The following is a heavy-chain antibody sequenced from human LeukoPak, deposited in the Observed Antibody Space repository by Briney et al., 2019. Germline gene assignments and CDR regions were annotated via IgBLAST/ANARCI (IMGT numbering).Heavy chain of an antibody. D-gene: IGHD3-22*01. Sequence: PSETLSLTCTVSGGSISSSSYYWGWIRQPPGKGLEWIGSIYYSGSTYYNPSLKSRVTISVDTSKNQFSLKLSSVTAADTAVYYCARDRPPTYYYDSSGYYDYWGQGTLVTVSS. CDR2: IYYSGST. V-gene: IGHV4-39*07. CDR3: ARDRPPTYYYDSSGYYDY. CDR1: GGSISSSSYY. J-gene: IGHJ4*02.